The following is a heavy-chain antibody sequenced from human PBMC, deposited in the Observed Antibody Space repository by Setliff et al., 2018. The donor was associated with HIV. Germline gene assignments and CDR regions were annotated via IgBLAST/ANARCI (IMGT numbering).Heavy chain of an antibody. D-gene: IGHD4-17*01. CDR2: IHHHGTT. CDR1: GYSISSGYY. V-gene: IGHV4-38-2*01. CDR3: ARGGPTVAFGLDV. J-gene: IGHJ6*02. Sequence: PSETLSLTCAVSGYSISSGYYWGWIRQPPGKGLEWIGNIHHHGTTYYYPSLKGRVTISPDTSNNQFSLNLNSVTAADTAVYYCARGGPTVAFGLDVWGQGTTVTVSS.